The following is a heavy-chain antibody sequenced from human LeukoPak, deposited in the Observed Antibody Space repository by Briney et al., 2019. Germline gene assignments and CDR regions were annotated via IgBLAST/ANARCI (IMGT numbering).Heavy chain of an antibody. CDR3: ARDRGYSGSRRPANYFDY. CDR2: INPSGGST. Sequence: ASVKVSCKASGYTFTSYYMHWVRQSPGLGFEWMGIINPSGGSTSYAQKFQGRVTMTRDTSTSTVYMELSSLRPEDTAVYYCARDRGYSGSRRPANYFDYWGQGTLVTVSS. V-gene: IGHV1-46*01. J-gene: IGHJ4*02. CDR1: GYTFTSYY. D-gene: IGHD1-26*01.